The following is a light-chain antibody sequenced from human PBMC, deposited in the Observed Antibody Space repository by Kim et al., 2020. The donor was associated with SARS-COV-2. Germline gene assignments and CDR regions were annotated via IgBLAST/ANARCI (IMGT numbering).Light chain of an antibody. J-gene: IGLJ2*01. CDR1: GSNVGSNT. CDR3: SAWDDSLNVPV. V-gene: IGLV1-44*01. CDR2: SNN. Sequence: QSVLIQPPSVSGTPGQRVTISCSGSGSNVGSNTVIWYQCLPGAAPKLIMYSNNQRPSGVPDRFSGSKSDTSATLAISGLQAEDEADYYCSAWDDSLNVPVFGGGTQLTVL.